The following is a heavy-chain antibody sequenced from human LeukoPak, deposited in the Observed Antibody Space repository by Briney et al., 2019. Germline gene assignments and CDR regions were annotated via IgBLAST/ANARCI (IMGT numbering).Heavy chain of an antibody. CDR2: IRSTANSYAT. J-gene: IGHJ4*02. V-gene: IGHV3-73*01. CDR3: TRLRYSGDEALYYFDY. D-gene: IGHD5-12*01. CDR1: GFTFSGSA. Sequence: GGSLRLSCAASGFTFSGSALHWVRQASGKGLEWVGRIRSTANSYATAYAASVKGRFTISRDDSKNTAYLQMNSLKTEDTAVYYCTRLRYSGDEALYYFDYWGQGTLVTVSS.